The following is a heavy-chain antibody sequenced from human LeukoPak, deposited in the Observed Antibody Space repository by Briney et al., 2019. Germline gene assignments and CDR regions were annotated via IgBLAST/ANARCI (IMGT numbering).Heavy chain of an antibody. CDR1: GFNFSSYW. CDR2: IKQDGSEK. D-gene: IGHD6-13*01. V-gene: IGHV3-7*01. Sequence: GGSLRLSCAASGFNFSSYWMSWVRQAPGKGLEWVANIKQDGSEKYYVDSVKDRFTISRDNAKNSLYLQMNSLRAEDTVVYYCARDLGGSWFNWFDPWGQGTLVTVSS. J-gene: IGHJ5*02. CDR3: ARDLGGSWFNWFDP.